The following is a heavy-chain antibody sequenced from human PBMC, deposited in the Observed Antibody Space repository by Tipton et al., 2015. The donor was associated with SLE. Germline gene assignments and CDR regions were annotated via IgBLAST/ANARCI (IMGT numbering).Heavy chain of an antibody. V-gene: IGHV4-4*07. CDR2: IYTSGST. Sequence: TLSLTCTVSGGSISSYYWSWIRQPAGKGLEWIGRIYTSGSTNYNPSLKSRVTISVDTSKNQFSLKLSSVTAADTAVYYCARCPSSSGYYHHFDYWGQGTLVTVSS. CDR3: ARCPSSSGYYHHFDY. J-gene: IGHJ4*02. CDR1: GGSISSYY. D-gene: IGHD3-22*01.